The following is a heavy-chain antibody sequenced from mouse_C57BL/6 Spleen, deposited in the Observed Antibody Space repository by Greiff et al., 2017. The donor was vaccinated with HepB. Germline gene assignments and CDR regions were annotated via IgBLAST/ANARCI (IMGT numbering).Heavy chain of an antibody. CDR2: INPNNGGT. V-gene: IGHV1-18*01. Sequence: EVQLQQSGPELVKPGASVKIPCKASGYTFTDYNMDWVKQSHGKSLEWIGDINPNNGGTIYNQKFKGKATLTVDKSSSTAYMELRSLTSEDTAVYYCARGGKARYFDVWGTGTTVTVSS. J-gene: IGHJ1*03. CDR1: GYTFTDYN. CDR3: ARGGKARYFDV.